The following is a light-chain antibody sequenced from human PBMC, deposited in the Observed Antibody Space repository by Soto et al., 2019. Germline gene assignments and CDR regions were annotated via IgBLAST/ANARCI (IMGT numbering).Light chain of an antibody. CDR1: QSISSW. Sequence: DILMTQSPSTLAASVGDRVTITCRASQSISSWLAWYQQKPGKAPKLLIYDASSLESGVPSRFSGSGSGTEFTLTISSLQPDDFATYYCQQYNSYSLFGPGTKVDIK. CDR3: QQYNSYSL. J-gene: IGKJ3*01. CDR2: DAS. V-gene: IGKV1-5*01.